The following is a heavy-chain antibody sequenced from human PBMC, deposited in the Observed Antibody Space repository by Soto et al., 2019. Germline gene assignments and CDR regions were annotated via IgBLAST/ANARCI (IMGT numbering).Heavy chain of an antibody. D-gene: IGHD2-15*01. V-gene: IGHV1-18*01. J-gene: IGHJ5*02. CDR3: ARDRVVVASNWFDP. CDR2: IGAYNGNT. Sequence: ASVRVSCKASGYTFTSYGISWVRQAPGQGLEWMGWIGAYNGNTNYAQKLQGRVTMTTDTSTSTAYMELRSLRSDDTAVYYCARDRVVVASNWFDPWGQGTLVTVSS. CDR1: GYTFTSYG.